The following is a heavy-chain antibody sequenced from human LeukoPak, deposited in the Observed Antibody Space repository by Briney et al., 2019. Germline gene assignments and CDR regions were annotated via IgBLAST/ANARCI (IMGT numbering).Heavy chain of an antibody. CDR2: IIPIFGTA. J-gene: IGHJ4*02. CDR3: ARGAFDRLEYSSYRSFDY. V-gene: IGHV1-69*13. CDR1: GYTFAVYY. D-gene: IGHD6-6*01. Sequence: ASVKVSCKASGYTFAVYYIHWVRQAPGQGLEWLGGIIPIFGTANYAQKFQGRVTITADESTSTAYMELSSLRSEDTAVYYCARGAFDRLEYSSYRSFDYWGQGTLVTVSS.